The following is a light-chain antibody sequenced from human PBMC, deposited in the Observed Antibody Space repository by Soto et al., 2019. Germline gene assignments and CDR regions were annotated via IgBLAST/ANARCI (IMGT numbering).Light chain of an antibody. V-gene: IGLV1-40*01. Sequence: QSVLTLPPSVSGAPGQRVTISCTGSSSNIGAGYDVHWYQQLPGTAPKLLIYGNSNRPSGVPDRFSGSKSGTSASLAITGLQAEDEADYYCQSYDSSLSGSWVFGGGTKRTVL. CDR2: GNS. CDR1: SSNIGAGYD. CDR3: QSYDSSLSGSWV. J-gene: IGLJ3*02.